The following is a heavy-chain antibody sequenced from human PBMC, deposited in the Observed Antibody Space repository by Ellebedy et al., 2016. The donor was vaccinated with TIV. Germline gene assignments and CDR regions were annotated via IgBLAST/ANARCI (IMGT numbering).Heavy chain of an antibody. Sequence: PGGSLRLSCAASGFTFSNAWMNWVRQAPGKGLEWVGRIKSKTDGGTTDYAAPVKGRFTISRDDSKNTLYLQMNSLKTEDTAVYYCTTDYYDSSGYAFDIWGQGTMVTVSS. D-gene: IGHD3-22*01. CDR2: IKSKTDGGTT. CDR1: GFTFSNAW. J-gene: IGHJ3*02. V-gene: IGHV3-15*07. CDR3: TTDYYDSSGYAFDI.